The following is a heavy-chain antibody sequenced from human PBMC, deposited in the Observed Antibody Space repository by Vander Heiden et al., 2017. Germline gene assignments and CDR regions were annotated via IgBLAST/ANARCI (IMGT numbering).Heavy chain of an antibody. D-gene: IGHD3-10*01. Sequence: EVQLVESGGGLVQPGRSLRLSCAASGITFEYFAIHWVRQAPGKGLEWVSGISWNSRSIAYADSVKGRFTISRDNAKNSLYLQMNSLRPEDTALYYCAKDSADYGGFVDSWGQGTLVTVSS. CDR2: ISWNSRSI. J-gene: IGHJ4*02. CDR3: AKDSADYGGFVDS. CDR1: GITFEYFA. V-gene: IGHV3-9*01.